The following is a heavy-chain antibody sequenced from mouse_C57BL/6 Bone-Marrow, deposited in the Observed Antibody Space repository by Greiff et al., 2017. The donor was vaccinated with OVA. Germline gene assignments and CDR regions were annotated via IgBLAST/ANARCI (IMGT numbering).Heavy chain of an antibody. CDR1: GYTFTSYG. J-gene: IGHJ2*01. V-gene: IGHV1-81*01. Sequence: VQLQQSGAELARPGASVKLSCKASGYTFTSYGIRWVKQSTGQGLEWIGVIYPRSGNTYYNEKFKGKATLTADKSSSTAYMELRSLTSEDSAVYFCARVRQLRLGPHFDDWGQGTTLTVSS. D-gene: IGHD3-2*02. CDR2: IYPRSGNT. CDR3: ARVRQLRLGPHFDD.